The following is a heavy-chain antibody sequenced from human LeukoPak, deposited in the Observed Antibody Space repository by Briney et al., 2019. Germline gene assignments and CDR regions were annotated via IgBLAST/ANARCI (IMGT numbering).Heavy chain of an antibody. CDR3: ARDSYIVVVTATLDY. CDR1: GFTFSSYA. J-gene: IGHJ4*02. D-gene: IGHD2-21*02. V-gene: IGHV3-30-3*01. CDR2: ISYDGSNK. Sequence: GGSLRLSCAVSGFTFSSYAMHWVRQAPGKGLEWVAVISYDGSNKYYADSVKGRFTISRDNSKNTLYLQMNSLRAEDTAAYYCARDSYIVVVTATLDYWGRGTLVTVSS.